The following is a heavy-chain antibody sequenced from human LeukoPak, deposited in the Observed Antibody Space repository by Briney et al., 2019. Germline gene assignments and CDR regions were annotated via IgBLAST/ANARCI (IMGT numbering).Heavy chain of an antibody. Sequence: PSETLSLTCAVYGGSLSGYYWSWIRQPPGKGLEWIGEINHSGSTNYNPSLKSRVTISVDTSKNQFSLKLSSVTAADTAVYYCARGRGAPVVSWFDPWGQGTLVTVSS. CDR1: GGSLSGYY. V-gene: IGHV4-34*01. CDR3: ARGRGAPVVSWFDP. D-gene: IGHD1-26*01. J-gene: IGHJ5*02. CDR2: INHSGST.